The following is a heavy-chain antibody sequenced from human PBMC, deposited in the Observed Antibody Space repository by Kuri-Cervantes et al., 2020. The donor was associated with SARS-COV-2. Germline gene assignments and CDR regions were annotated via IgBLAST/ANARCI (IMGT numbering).Heavy chain of an antibody. V-gene: IGHV4-30-4*01. Sequence: SETLSLTCTVSGGSFINTDHYWTWIRQPPGKGLEWIGHIYYSGGTFYNPSLQSRILMSIDTSKNQFSLKLSSATAADTAVYYCARVENFRGTDKYYPFFHYWGQGTPVTVSS. D-gene: IGHD3-16*01. CDR3: ARVENFRGTDKYYPFFHY. J-gene: IGHJ4*02. CDR2: IYYSGGT. CDR1: GGSFINTDHY.